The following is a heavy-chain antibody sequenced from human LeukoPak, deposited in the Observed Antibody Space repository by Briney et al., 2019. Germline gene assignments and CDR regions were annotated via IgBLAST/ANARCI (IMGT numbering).Heavy chain of an antibody. D-gene: IGHD3-22*01. V-gene: IGHV4-4*07. Sequence: PSETLSLTCTVSGGSISSYYWSWIRQPAGKGLEWIGRLYTSGSTSYNPSLKSRVTMSVDASKNQFSLKLTSMTAADTAVYYCARGGSSGYYYGWGQGTLVTVSS. CDR2: LYTSGST. CDR3: ARGGSSGYYYG. J-gene: IGHJ4*02. CDR1: GGSISSYY.